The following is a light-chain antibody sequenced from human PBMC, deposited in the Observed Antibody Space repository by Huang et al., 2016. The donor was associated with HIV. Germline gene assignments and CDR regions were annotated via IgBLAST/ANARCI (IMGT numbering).Light chain of an antibody. CDR3: QQLNDYPWT. V-gene: IGKV1-9*01. Sequence: IQLTQSPSSLSASVGDRVTITCRASEGISSYLAWYQQKSGKAPKFLIYAASTLQRGVPSRFSGSGSWTDFTLTISSLQPEDFATYYCQQLNDYPWTFGQGTKVEIK. CDR2: AAS. CDR1: EGISSY. J-gene: IGKJ1*01.